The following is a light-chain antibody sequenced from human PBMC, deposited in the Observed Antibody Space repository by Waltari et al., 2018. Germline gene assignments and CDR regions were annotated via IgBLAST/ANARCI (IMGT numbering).Light chain of an antibody. Sequence: QSALTQPASVSGSPGQSITISCTATSSDVGGYNYVSWYQQHPGKAPKLMIYDVSKRPSGVSNRFSGSKSGNTASLTISGLQAEDEADYYCSSYTSSSPVVFGGGTKLTVL. CDR3: SSYTSSSPVV. CDR2: DVS. J-gene: IGLJ2*01. V-gene: IGLV2-14*01. CDR1: SSDVGGYNY.